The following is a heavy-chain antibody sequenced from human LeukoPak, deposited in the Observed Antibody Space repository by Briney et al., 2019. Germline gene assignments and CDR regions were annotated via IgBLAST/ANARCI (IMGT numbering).Heavy chain of an antibody. CDR3: TEERDRDGYFRY. Sequence: GGSLRLSCAASGITFTSYAMTSVRQAPGKGLEWVSAISGTGGSAYYEDSVKGRFTISRDNSKNTLYLEMSSLGLQDTAVYYCTEERDRDGYFRYWGQGTLVTVSS. J-gene: IGHJ4*02. CDR2: ISGTGGSA. V-gene: IGHV3-23*01. D-gene: IGHD2-8*01. CDR1: GITFTSYA.